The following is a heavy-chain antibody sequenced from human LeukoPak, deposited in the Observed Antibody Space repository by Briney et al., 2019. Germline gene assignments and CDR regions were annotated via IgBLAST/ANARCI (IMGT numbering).Heavy chain of an antibody. CDR1: GYTFTGYY. CDR3: ARCTAGWFGDLTRFDP. V-gene: IGHV1-2*02. Sequence: ASVKVSCKASGYTFTGYYMHWVRQAPGQGLEWMGWINPNSGGTNYAQKFQGRVTMTRDTSISTAYMELSRLRSDDTAAYYCARCTAGWFGDLTRFDPWGQGTLVTVSS. J-gene: IGHJ5*02. CDR2: INPNSGGT. D-gene: IGHD3-10*01.